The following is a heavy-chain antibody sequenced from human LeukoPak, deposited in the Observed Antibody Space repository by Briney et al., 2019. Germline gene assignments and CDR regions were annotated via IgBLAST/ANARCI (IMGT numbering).Heavy chain of an antibody. CDR2: ISYDGSNK. J-gene: IGHJ4*02. CDR3: ARDSSSGSCYSCGFDY. CDR1: GFTFSSYA. D-gene: IGHD2-15*01. V-gene: IGHV3-30*04. Sequence: GGSLRLSCAASGFTFSSYAMHWVRQAPGKGLEWVAVISYDGSNKYYADSVKGRFTISRDNSKNTLYLQMNSLRAEDTAVYYCARDSSSGSCYSCGFDYWGQGPRSPSPQ.